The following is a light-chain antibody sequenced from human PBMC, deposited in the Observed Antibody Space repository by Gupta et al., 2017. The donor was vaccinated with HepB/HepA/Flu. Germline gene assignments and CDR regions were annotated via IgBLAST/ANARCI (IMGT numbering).Light chain of an antibody. V-gene: IGLV3-1*01. CDR3: QTWDSTTVI. CDR1: KLGNKY. Sequence: SYDLTQPPSVSVSPGQTASITCSGDKLGNKYAYWFQQRPGQSPVLVIYENNKRPSGIPERFSGSNSGNTASLTISGTQPVDEAYYYCQTWDSTTVIFGGGTKVTVL. CDR2: ENN. J-gene: IGLJ2*01.